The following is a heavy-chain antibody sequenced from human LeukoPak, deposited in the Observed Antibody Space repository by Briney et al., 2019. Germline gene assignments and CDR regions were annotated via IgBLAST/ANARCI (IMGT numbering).Heavy chain of an antibody. J-gene: IGHJ4*02. CDR3: AKLGYCSGGSCYQPIDYFDY. CDR1: GFTFSSYA. V-gene: IGHV3-23*01. Sequence: PGGSLRLSCAASGFTFSSYAMSWVRQAPGKGLEWVSAISGSGGSTYYADSVKGRFTISRDNSKNTLYLQMNSLRAEDTAVYYCAKLGYCSGGSCYQPIDYFDYWGQGTLVTVSS. D-gene: IGHD2-15*01. CDR2: ISGSGGST.